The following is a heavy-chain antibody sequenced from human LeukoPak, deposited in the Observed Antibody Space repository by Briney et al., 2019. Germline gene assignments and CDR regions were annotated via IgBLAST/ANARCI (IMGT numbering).Heavy chain of an antibody. D-gene: IGHD6-13*01. CDR3: ARDLSAAAAGQGYYYYYYMDV. J-gene: IGHJ6*03. Sequence: GGSVSLSCAVSGFTFSSYSMIGVREAPGKGREYVSSISSSRSYIYYADSVKGRFTISRDNAKNSLDLQMNSLRAEDTAVYHCARDLSAAAAGQGYYYYYYMDVWGKGTTVTVSS. V-gene: IGHV3-21*01. CDR2: ISSSRSYI. CDR1: GFTFSSYS.